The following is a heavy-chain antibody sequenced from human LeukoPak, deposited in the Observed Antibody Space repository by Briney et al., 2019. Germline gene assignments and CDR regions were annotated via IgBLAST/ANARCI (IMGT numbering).Heavy chain of an antibody. Sequence: ASVKVSCKASGYTFTGYYMHWVRQAPGQGLEWMGWINPNSGGTNYAQKFQGRVTMTRDTSISTAYMELSRLRSDDTAVYYCARELDGIAVAGTGDDYWGQGTLVTVSS. D-gene: IGHD6-19*01. V-gene: IGHV1-2*02. CDR2: INPNSGGT. J-gene: IGHJ4*02. CDR1: GYTFTGYY. CDR3: ARELDGIAVAGTGDDY.